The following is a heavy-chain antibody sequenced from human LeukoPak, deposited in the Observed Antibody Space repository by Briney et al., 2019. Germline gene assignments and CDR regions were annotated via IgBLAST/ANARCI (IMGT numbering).Heavy chain of an antibody. J-gene: IGHJ1*01. CDR3: ARGGKRAVAGTRSPQYFQH. CDR2: IRYDGSNK. CDR1: GFTFSSYG. V-gene: IGHV3-30*02. Sequence: GGSLTLSCAASGFTFSSYGMHWVRQAPGKGLEWVAFIRYDGSNKYYADSVKGRFTISRDNSKNTLYLQMNSLRAEDTAMYYCARGGKRAVAGTRSPQYFQHWGQGTLVTVSS. D-gene: IGHD6-19*01.